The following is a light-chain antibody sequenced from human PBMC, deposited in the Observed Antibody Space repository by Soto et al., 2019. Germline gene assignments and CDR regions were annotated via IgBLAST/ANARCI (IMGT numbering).Light chain of an antibody. Sequence: EIVMTQSPATLSVSPGERATLSCRASQSVSSNLAWYQQKPGQAPRLLIYGASTRATGIPARFSGSGSGTEFTLTISSLQSEDFAVYYCQQYNNWFLLTFGGGTKVDNK. CDR1: QSVSSN. J-gene: IGKJ4*01. V-gene: IGKV3-15*01. CDR3: QQYNNWFLLT. CDR2: GAS.